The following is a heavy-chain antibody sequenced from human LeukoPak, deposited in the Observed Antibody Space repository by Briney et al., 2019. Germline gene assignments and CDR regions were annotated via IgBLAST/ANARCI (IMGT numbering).Heavy chain of an antibody. Sequence: SETLSLTCSVSGGSISRYYWSWIRQPAGKGLEWIGHIYRTGSTNSSPSLKSRVTMSIDTSKNQFSLKLSSVTAADTAVFYCASLTTADAFDIWGQGTMVTVSS. CDR3: ASLTTADAFDI. J-gene: IGHJ3*02. CDR1: GGSISRYY. D-gene: IGHD3-22*01. V-gene: IGHV4-4*07. CDR2: IYRTGST.